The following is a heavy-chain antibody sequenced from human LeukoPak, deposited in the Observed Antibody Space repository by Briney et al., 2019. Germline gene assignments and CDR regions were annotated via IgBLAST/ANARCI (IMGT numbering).Heavy chain of an antibody. CDR3: ARRGYSYGGGGFDY. J-gene: IGHJ4*02. CDR1: GYSISSGYY. Sequence: SETLSLTCTVSGYSISSGYYWGWIRQPPGKGLEWIGSIYHSGSTYYNPSLKSRVTISVDTSKNQFSLRLSSVTAADTAVYYCARRGYSYGGGGFDYWGQGTLVTVSS. D-gene: IGHD5-18*01. V-gene: IGHV4-38-2*02. CDR2: IYHSGST.